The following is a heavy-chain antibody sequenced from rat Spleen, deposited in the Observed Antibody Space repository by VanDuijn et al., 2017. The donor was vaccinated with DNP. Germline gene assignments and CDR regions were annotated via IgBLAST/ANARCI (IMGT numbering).Heavy chain of an antibody. J-gene: IGHJ4*01. CDR3: ARHHSSYAMDA. D-gene: IGHD1-2*01. Sequence: VQLEESGPGLLQPSQTLSLTCTVSGFSLTKYGISWVRQPPGKGLEWVAYISYDGTTTYNGDSVKGRFTISRDNANSTLYLQMDSLRSEDTATYYCARHHSSYAMDAWGQGTSVTVSS. V-gene: IGHV5-29*01. CDR2: ISYDGTTT. CDR1: GFSLTKYG.